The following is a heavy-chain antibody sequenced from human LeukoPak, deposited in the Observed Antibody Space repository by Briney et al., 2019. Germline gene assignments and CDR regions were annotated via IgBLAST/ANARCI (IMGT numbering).Heavy chain of an antibody. D-gene: IGHD6-19*01. J-gene: IGHJ3*02. CDR1: GYTLTELS. V-gene: IGHV1-24*01. Sequence: ASVKVSCKVSGYTLTELSMHWVRQAPGKGLEWMGGFDPEDGETIYAQKFQGRVTMTEDTSTDTAYMELSSLRSEDTAVYYCATAPLHLYSSGWSNAFDIWGQGTMVTVSS. CDR3: ATAPLHLYSSGWSNAFDI. CDR2: FDPEDGET.